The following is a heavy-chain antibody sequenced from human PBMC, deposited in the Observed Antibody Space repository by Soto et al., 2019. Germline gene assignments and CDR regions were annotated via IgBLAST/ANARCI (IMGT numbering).Heavy chain of an antibody. D-gene: IGHD3-10*01. CDR2: ISWNSGSI. J-gene: IGHJ6*02. Sequence: SLRLSCAASGFTFNEYCMHWVRQAPGKGLEWVSGISWNSGSIGYTDSVKGRFTISRDNAKNSLYLEMNSLRPEDTALYYCAKDLRSSTDYYGMDVWGQGTTVTVSS. V-gene: IGHV3-9*01. CDR1: GFTFNEYC. CDR3: AKDLRSSTDYYGMDV.